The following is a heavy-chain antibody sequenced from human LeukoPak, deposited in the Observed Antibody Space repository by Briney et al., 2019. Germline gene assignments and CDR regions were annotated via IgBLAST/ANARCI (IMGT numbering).Heavy chain of an antibody. D-gene: IGHD5-18*01. CDR1: GGSISSYY. Sequence: SETLSLTCTVSGGSISSYYWSWIRQPAGKGLEWIGRIYTSGSTNYNPSLKSRVTISVDTSKNQFSLKLSSVTAADTAVYYCARGRFGYSYGYDPASYYYGMDVWGQGTTVTVSS. V-gene: IGHV4-4*07. CDR3: ARGRFGYSYGYDPASYYYGMDV. CDR2: IYTSGST. J-gene: IGHJ6*02.